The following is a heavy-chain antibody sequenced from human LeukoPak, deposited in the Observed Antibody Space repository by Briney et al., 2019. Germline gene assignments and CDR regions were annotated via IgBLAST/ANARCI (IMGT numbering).Heavy chain of an antibody. Sequence: GGSLRLSCAASGFTFSSYAMHWVRQAPGKGLEWVAVISYNGSNKYYADSVKGRFTISRDNSKNTLYLQMNSLRAEDTAVYYCAKDYRSYLDVWGQGTTVTVSS. V-gene: IGHV3-30-3*01. CDR1: GFTFSSYA. CDR3: AKDYRSYLDV. J-gene: IGHJ6*02. CDR2: ISYNGSNK. D-gene: IGHD3-10*01.